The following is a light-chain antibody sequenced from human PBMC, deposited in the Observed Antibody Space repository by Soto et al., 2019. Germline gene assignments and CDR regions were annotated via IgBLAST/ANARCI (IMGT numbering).Light chain of an antibody. J-gene: IGKJ1*01. Sequence: EIVLTQSPGSLSLSPGERATLSCRASQSVDSSFFAWYQKKPGQAPRLLIYGASKRATGIPDRFSGSGSGTDFTLTISRLEPEDFDVYYCQQYVSSVTFGQGTKVEIK. CDR3: QQYVSSVT. CDR1: QSVDSSF. CDR2: GAS. V-gene: IGKV3-20*01.